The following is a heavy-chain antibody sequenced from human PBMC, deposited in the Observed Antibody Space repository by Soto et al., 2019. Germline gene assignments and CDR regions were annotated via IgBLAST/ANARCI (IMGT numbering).Heavy chain of an antibody. CDR1: GYTFTSYG. J-gene: IGHJ6*02. Sequence: ASVKVSCKASGYTFTSYGISWVRQAPGQGLEWMGWISAYNGNTNYAQKLQGRVTMTTDTSTSTAYMELRSLRSDDTAVYYCARDTLCYDFWSGYYQTYYYYGMDVWGQGTTVTVSS. CDR2: ISAYNGNT. V-gene: IGHV1-18*01. D-gene: IGHD3-3*01. CDR3: ARDTLCYDFWSGYYQTYYYYGMDV.